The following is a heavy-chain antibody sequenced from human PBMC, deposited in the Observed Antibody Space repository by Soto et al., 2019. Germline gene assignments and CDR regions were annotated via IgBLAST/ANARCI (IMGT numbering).Heavy chain of an antibody. J-gene: IGHJ6*02. V-gene: IGHV3-33*01. CDR1: GFTFSSYG. CDR3: ARDREYVWGSYRSYYYYGMDV. CDR2: IWYDGSNK. Sequence: QVQLVESGGGVVQPGRSLRLSCAASGFTFSSYGMHWVRQAPGKGLEWVAVIWYDGSNKYYADSVKGRFTISRDNSKNTLYRQMNSLRAEDTAVYYCARDREYVWGSYRSYYYYGMDVWGQGTTVTVSS. D-gene: IGHD3-16*02.